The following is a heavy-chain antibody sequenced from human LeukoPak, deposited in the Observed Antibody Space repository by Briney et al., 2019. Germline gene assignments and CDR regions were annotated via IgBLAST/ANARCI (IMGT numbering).Heavy chain of an antibody. J-gene: IGHJ4*02. V-gene: IGHV1-69*13. CDR2: IIPIFGTA. CDR1: GGTFSSYA. CDR3: ASPGIAVADNDY. Sequence: SVKVSCKASGGTFSSYAISWVRQAPGQGLEWMGGIIPIFGTANYAQKFQGRVTITADESTSAAYMELSSLRSEDTAVYYCASPGIAVADNDYWGQGTLVTVSS. D-gene: IGHD6-19*01.